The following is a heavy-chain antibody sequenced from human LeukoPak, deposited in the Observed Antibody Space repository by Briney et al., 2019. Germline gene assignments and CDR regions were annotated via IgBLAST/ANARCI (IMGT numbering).Heavy chain of an antibody. V-gene: IGHV4-34*01. J-gene: IGHJ6*02. CDR1: GGSFSGYY. CDR2: IYYSGST. D-gene: IGHD5-24*01. CDR3: ARGRLATTSYYNGMDV. Sequence: SETLSLTCAVYGGSFSGYYWGWIRQPPGKGLEWIGSIYYSGSTYYIPSLKSRVTISVDTSKNQFSLKLSSVTAADTAVYYCARGRLATTSYYNGMDVWGQGTTVTVSS.